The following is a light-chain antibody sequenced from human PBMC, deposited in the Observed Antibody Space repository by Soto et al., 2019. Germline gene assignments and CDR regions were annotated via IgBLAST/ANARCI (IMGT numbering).Light chain of an antibody. V-gene: IGKV3-20*01. J-gene: IGKJ1*01. CDR2: GAS. CDR1: ESVSNNY. Sequence: EIVLTQSPGTLSLSPGESATLSCKASESVSNNYLAWYQQKPGQAPRRLIFGASFRATGIPDRFSGSGSGPDFTLTICRLEPEEFAVYYCQQYGSSPTTFGQVNKVDIK. CDR3: QQYGSSPTT.